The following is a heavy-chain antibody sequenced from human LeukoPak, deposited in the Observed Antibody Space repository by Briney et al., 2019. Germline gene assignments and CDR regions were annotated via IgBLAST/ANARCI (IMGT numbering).Heavy chain of an antibody. J-gene: IGHJ4*02. CDR2: IKPKTDGETT. Sequence: TPGGSLRLSCAASDFTFTNAWMNWVRLVPGKGLEWVGRIKPKTDGETTEYAAPVKDRFSISRDDSKSMMYLQMNSLKTEDTAVYYCITPLPYSAQGGQGTLVTISS. CDR3: ITPLPYSAQ. D-gene: IGHD2-21*01. V-gene: IGHV3-15*07. CDR1: DFTFTNAW.